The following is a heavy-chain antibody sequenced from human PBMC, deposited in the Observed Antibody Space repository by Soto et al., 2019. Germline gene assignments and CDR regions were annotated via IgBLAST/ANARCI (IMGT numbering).Heavy chain of an antibody. D-gene: IGHD6-13*01. CDR2: IADSGGRT. J-gene: IGHJ4*02. CDR3: AKYKKQLVLSLDY. Sequence: LRLSCAASGFIFSNYAMSWVRQAPGKGLEWVSVIADSGGRTYYADSVKGRFTISRDNSENTLYLQMNSLRVEDTAVYYCAKYKKQLVLSLDYWGQGTLVTVS. CDR1: GFIFSNYA. V-gene: IGHV3-23*01.